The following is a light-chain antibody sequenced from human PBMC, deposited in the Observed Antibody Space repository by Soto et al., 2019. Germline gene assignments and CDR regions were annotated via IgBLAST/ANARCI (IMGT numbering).Light chain of an antibody. J-gene: IGKJ1*01. CDR1: QTISSW. CDR2: KAS. Sequence: SQMAQSPSSQSGSVVDRVTRTGRASQTISSWLAWYQQKPGKAPKLLIYKASTLKSGVPSRFSGSGSGTEFTLTISSLQPDDFATYYCQHYNSYSEAFGQGTKVDIK. CDR3: QHYNSYSEA. V-gene: IGKV1-5*03.